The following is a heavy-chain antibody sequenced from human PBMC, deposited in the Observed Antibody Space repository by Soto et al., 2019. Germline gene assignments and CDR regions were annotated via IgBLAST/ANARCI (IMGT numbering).Heavy chain of an antibody. Sequence: GESLKISCKGSGYSFTSYWIGWVRQMPGKGLEWMGIIYPGDSDTRYSPSFQGQVTISADKSISTAYLQWSSLKASDTAMHYCASLPLYYDSSGYCDYWGQGTLVTVS. V-gene: IGHV5-51*01. CDR1: GYSFTSYW. D-gene: IGHD3-22*01. CDR3: ASLPLYYDSSGYCDY. CDR2: IYPGDSDT. J-gene: IGHJ4*02.